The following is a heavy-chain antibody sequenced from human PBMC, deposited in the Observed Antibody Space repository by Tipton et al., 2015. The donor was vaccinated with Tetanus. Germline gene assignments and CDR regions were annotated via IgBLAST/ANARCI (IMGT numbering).Heavy chain of an antibody. CDR3: ARLLYSGWYVNYFDY. Sequence: TLSLTCTVSGGSISSYYWSWIRQPPGKGLEWIGYIYYSGSTNYNPSLKSRVTISVDTSKNQFSLKLSSVTAADTAVYYCARLLYSGWYVNYFDYWGQGTLVTVSS. CDR1: GGSISSYY. J-gene: IGHJ4*02. D-gene: IGHD6-19*01. CDR2: IYYSGST. V-gene: IGHV4-59*08.